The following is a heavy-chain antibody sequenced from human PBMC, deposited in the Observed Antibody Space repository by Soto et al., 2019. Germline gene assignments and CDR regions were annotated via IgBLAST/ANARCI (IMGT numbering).Heavy chain of an antibody. CDR1: GGSFSGYY. V-gene: IGHV4-34*01. J-gene: IGHJ6*02. CDR2: INHSGST. Sequence: PETLSLTCAVYGGSFSGYYWSWIRQPPGKGLEWIGEINHSGSTNYNPSLKSRVTISVDTSKNQFSLKLSSVTAADTAVYYCARGGLNGCSSTSCYSYYYYGMDVWGQGTTVTVSS. CDR3: ARGGLNGCSSTSCYSYYYYGMDV. D-gene: IGHD2-2*01.